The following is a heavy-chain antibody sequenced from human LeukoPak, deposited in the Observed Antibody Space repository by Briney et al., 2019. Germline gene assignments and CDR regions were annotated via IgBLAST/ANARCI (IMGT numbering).Heavy chain of an antibody. Sequence: SETLSLTCAVSGGSIRTYYWSWIRQPPGKGLEWVGYVYYSGSTKYNPSLKSRVTISVDTSENQFSLKLRSVTAADTAVYYCARVGVVPLAYSYMDVWGKGTTVTVSS. J-gene: IGHJ6*03. CDR2: VYYSGST. CDR3: ARVGVVPLAYSYMDV. D-gene: IGHD2-15*01. CDR1: GGSIRTYY. V-gene: IGHV4-59*01.